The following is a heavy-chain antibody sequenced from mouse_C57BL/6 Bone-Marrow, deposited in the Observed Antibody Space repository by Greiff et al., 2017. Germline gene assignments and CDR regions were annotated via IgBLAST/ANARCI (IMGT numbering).Heavy chain of an antibody. Sequence: EVMLVESGGGLVKPGGSLKLSCAASGFTFSSYAMSWVRQTPEKRLEWVATISDGGSYTYYPDNVKGRFTISRDNAKNNLYLQMSHLKSEDTAMYYCANYAMDYWGQGTSVTVSS. CDR3: ANYAMDY. J-gene: IGHJ4*01. CDR1: GFTFSSYA. V-gene: IGHV5-4*03. CDR2: ISDGGSYT.